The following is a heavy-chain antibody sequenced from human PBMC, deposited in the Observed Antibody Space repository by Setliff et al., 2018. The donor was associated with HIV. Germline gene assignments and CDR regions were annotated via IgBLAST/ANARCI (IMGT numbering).Heavy chain of an antibody. CDR2: ISGSGGST. Sequence: ETLSLSCAASGFTFSSYAMSWVRQAPGKGLEWVSAISGSGGSTYYADSVKGRFTISRDNSKNTLYLQMDSLRAEDTAVYYCAKRLEYYYDSSGYYGTLDVWGKGTTVTVSS. J-gene: IGHJ6*04. CDR1: GFTFSSYA. CDR3: AKRLEYYYDSSGYYGTLDV. D-gene: IGHD3-22*01. V-gene: IGHV3-23*01.